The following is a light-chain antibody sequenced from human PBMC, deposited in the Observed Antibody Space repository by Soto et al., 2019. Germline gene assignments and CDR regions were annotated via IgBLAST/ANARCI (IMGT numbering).Light chain of an antibody. CDR1: SSNIGAGYD. J-gene: IGLJ2*01. CDR3: QSYDSSLRRV. V-gene: IGLV1-40*01. CDR2: DNS. Sequence: QPVLTQPPSVSGAPGQRVTISCTGSSSNIGAGYDVHWYQQIPGTAPKLLIYDNSNQPSGVPDRFSGSKSGTSASLAITGRQAEDEADYYCQSYDSSLRRVFGGGTKLTVL.